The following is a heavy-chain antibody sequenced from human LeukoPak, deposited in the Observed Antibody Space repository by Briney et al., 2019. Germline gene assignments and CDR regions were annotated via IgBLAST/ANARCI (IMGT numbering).Heavy chain of an antibody. J-gene: IGHJ4*02. D-gene: IGHD6-13*01. CDR2: ISYSGST. V-gene: IGHV4-59*01. CDR3: ARAVAAAGIFDY. CDR1: GGSITSYY. Sequence: PSETLSLTCTASGGSITSYYWSWIRQPPGKGLEWIGYISYSGSTNYNPSRKSRVTISLDTSKNQFSLRLSSVTAADTAVYYCARAVAAAGIFDYWGQGTLVTVSS.